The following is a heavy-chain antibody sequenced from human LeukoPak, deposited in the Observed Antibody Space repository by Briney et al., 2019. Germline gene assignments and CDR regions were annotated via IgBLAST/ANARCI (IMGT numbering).Heavy chain of an antibody. CDR3: ARIGSGWYYDF. CDR2: ISSGSSSI. V-gene: IGHV3-48*01. D-gene: IGHD6-25*01. J-gene: IGHJ4*02. Sequence: GGSLRLSCAASGFTFSSYTMNWVRQAPGKGLEWVSYISSGSSSIYYAGSVKGRFTISRENAQNSLYLQMNSLGVGDTAVYYCARIGSGWYYDFWGQGTLVTVSS. CDR1: GFTFSSYT.